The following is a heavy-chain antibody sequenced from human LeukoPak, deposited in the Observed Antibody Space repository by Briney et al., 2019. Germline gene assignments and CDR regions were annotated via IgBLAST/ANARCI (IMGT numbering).Heavy chain of an antibody. Sequence: GGSLSLSCAASGFTFSSYEMNWVRQAPGKGLEWVSYISSSGSTIYYADSVKGRFTISRDNAKNSLFLRMNSLSAEATAVYYCATGYSSGWYFYFQHWGQGSLVSVSA. CDR2: ISSSGSTI. CDR3: ATGYSSGWYFYFQH. CDR1: GFTFSSYE. D-gene: IGHD6-19*01. V-gene: IGHV3-48*03. J-gene: IGHJ1*01.